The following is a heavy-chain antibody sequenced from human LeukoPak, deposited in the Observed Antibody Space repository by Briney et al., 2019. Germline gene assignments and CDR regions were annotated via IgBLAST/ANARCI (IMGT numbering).Heavy chain of an antibody. CDR2: IIPIFGTA. CDR1: GGTFSSYA. CDR3: ARGRGDFGEPTYYFDY. Sequence: GASVKVSCKASGGTFSSYAISWVRQAPGQGPEWMGGIIPIFGTANYAQKFQGRVTITADESTSTAYMELSSLRSEDTAVYYCARGRGDFGEPTYYFDYWGQGTLVTVSS. V-gene: IGHV1-69*13. J-gene: IGHJ4*02. D-gene: IGHD3-10*01.